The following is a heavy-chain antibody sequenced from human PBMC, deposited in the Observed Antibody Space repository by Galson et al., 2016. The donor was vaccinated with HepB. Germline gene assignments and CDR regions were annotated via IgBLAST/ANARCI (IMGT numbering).Heavy chain of an antibody. V-gene: IGHV3-21*06. CDR3: VRRAVRGSGDIDYYGMDL. CDR2: LSKSGASN. D-gene: IGHD3-10*01. Sequence: SLRLSCATSGFIFSEYRMNWVHQAPGKGLEWLSSLSKSGASNYYAPSVKGRFTISRDNDKSALYLQMDHLGADDTAVYHCVRRAVRGSGDIDYYGMDLWGQGTTVTV. J-gene: IGHJ6*02. CDR1: GFIFSEYR.